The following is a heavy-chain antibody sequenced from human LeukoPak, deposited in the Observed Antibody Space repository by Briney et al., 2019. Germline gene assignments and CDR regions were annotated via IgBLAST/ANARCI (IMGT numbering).Heavy chain of an antibody. CDR2: ISYDGSNK. J-gene: IGHJ4*02. V-gene: IGHV3-30*18. CDR3: AKPLYYYDSSGRVGADY. D-gene: IGHD3-22*01. Sequence: GGSLRLSCAASGFTFSSYGMHWVRQAPGKGLEWVAVISYDGSNKYYADSVKGRFTISRDNSKNTLYLQMNSLRAEDTAVYYCAKPLYYYDSSGRVGADYWGQGTLVTVSS. CDR1: GFTFSSYG.